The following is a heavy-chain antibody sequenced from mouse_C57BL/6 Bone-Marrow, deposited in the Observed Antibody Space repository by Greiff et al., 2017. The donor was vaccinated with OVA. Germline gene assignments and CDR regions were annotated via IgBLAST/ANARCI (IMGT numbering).Heavy chain of an antibody. D-gene: IGHD4-1*01. CDR2: IDPSDSYT. V-gene: IGHV1-59*01. Sequence: QVQLQQPGAELVRPGTSVKLSCKASGYTFTSYWMHWVKQRPGQGLEWIGVIDPSDSYTNYNQKFKGKATLTVDTSSSTAYMQLSSLTSEDSAVYYCARKTGGGFAYWGQGTLVTVSA. CDR1: GYTFTSYW. CDR3: ARKTGGGFAY. J-gene: IGHJ3*01.